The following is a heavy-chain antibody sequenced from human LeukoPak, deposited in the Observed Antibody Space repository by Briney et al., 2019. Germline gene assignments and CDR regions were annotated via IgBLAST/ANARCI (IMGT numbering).Heavy chain of an antibody. Sequence: ASVKVSCKASGYTFTGYYMHWVRQAPGQGLEWMGGIIPIFGTANYAQKFQGRVTITADESTSTAYMELSSLRSEDTAVYYCARAGGYCSGGSCYPAFDYWGQGTLVTVSS. V-gene: IGHV1-69*13. J-gene: IGHJ4*02. CDR1: GYTFTGYY. D-gene: IGHD2-15*01. CDR2: IIPIFGTA. CDR3: ARAGGYCSGGSCYPAFDY.